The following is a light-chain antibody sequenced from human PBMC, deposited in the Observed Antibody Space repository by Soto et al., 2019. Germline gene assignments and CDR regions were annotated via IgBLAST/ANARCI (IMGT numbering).Light chain of an antibody. Sequence: EIVLTQSPATLSLSPGERATLSCRASQSVGGYLDWYHQKPVQAPRPLIYDASNRASGIPARFSGRGSGTDFTLTSSSLGPEDLAVYYCHQRSNWPPLTFGGGTKVEIK. CDR2: DAS. V-gene: IGKV3-11*01. CDR3: HQRSNWPPLT. J-gene: IGKJ4*01. CDR1: QSVGGY.